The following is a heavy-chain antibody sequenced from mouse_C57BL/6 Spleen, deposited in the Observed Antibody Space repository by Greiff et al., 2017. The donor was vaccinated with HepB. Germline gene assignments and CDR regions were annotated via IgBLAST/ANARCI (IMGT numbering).Heavy chain of an antibody. CDR2: IDPSDSET. J-gene: IGHJ3*01. V-gene: IGHV1-52*01. CDR3: ARVAAQAAWFAY. D-gene: IGHD3-2*02. CDR1: GYTFTSYW. Sequence: VQLQQPGAELVRPGSSVKLSCKASGYTFTSYWMHWVKQRPIQGLEWIGNIDPSDSETHYNQKFKDKATLTVDKSSSTAYMQLSSLTSEDSAVYYCARVAAQAAWFAYWGQGTLVTVSA.